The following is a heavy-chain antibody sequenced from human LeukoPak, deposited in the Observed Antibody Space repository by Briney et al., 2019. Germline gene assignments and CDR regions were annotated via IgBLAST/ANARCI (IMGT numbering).Heavy chain of an antibody. CDR2: ISSSSSTI. V-gene: IGHV3-48*01. CDR3: AREVGYYDFWSGY. CDR1: GLTFSSYS. D-gene: IGHD3-3*01. Sequence: GGSLRLSCAASGLTFSSYSMNWVRQAPGKGLEWVSYISSSSSTIYYADSVKGRFTISRDNAKNSLYLQMNSLRAEDTAVYYCAREVGYYDFWSGYWGQGTLVTVSS. J-gene: IGHJ4*02.